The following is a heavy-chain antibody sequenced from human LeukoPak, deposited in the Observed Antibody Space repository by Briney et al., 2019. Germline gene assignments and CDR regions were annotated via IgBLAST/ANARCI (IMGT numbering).Heavy chain of an antibody. Sequence: GGSLRLSCAASGFTFSSYAMSWVRQAPGKGLDWVSYISRSGDTRDYADSVKGRFTISRDNAKNSLYLQMNSLRAEDTAVYYCARSSRDILTGYTPDWYFDLWGRGTLVTVSS. CDR2: ISRSGDTR. J-gene: IGHJ2*01. D-gene: IGHD3-9*01. CDR1: GFTFSSYA. CDR3: ARSSRDILTGYTPDWYFDL. V-gene: IGHV3-48*04.